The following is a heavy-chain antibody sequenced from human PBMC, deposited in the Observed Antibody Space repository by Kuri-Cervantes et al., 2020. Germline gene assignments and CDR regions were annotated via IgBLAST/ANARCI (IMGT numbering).Heavy chain of an antibody. CDR3: ARDPALYDYIWGSYRNDAFDI. Sequence: SETLSLTCTVSGGSISSYYWSWIRQPPGKGLEWIGYIYYSGGTNYSPSLKSRVTISVDTSKNQFSLKLSSVTAADTAVYYCARDPALYDYIWGSYRNDAFDIWGQGTMVTVSS. CDR2: IYYSGGT. V-gene: IGHV4-59*01. D-gene: IGHD3-16*02. CDR1: GGSISSYY. J-gene: IGHJ3*02.